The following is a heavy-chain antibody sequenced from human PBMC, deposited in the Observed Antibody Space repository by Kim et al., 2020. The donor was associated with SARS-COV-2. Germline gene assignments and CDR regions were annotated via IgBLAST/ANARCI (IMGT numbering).Heavy chain of an antibody. V-gene: IGHV4-34*01. CDR3: ARRAYYYGSGRLTP. J-gene: IGHJ5*02. D-gene: IGHD3-10*01. Sequence: TPSRESRVTISVDTSKNQFSLKLSSVTAADTAVYYCARRAYYYGSGRLTPWGQGTLVTVSS.